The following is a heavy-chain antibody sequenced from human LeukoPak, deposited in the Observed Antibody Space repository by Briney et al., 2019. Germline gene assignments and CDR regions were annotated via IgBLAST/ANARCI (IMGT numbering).Heavy chain of an antibody. J-gene: IGHJ6*03. V-gene: IGHV4-39*07. Sequence: PSETLSLTCTVSGGSISSGSYYWGWIRQPPGKGLEWIGSIYYSGTTYYNPSLKSRVTISVDTSKNQFSLKLSSVTAADTAVYYCAREEDSSSWDLYYYYYYYMDVWGKGTTVTISS. CDR2: IYYSGTT. CDR1: GGSISSGSYY. D-gene: IGHD6-13*01. CDR3: AREEDSSSWDLYYYYYYYMDV.